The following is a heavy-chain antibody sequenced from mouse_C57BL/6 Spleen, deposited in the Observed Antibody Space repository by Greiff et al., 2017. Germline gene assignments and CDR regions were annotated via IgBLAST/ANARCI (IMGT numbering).Heavy chain of an antibody. CDR2: INYDGSST. V-gene: IGHV5-16*01. CDR1: GFTFSDYY. CDR3: ARDGDYYYGGYLDV. D-gene: IGHD1-1*01. Sequence: EVKLVESEGGLVQPGSSMKLSCTASGFTFSDYYMAWVRQVPDKGLEWVATINYDGSSTYYLDSLKSRFIISRDNAKNILYLQMSSLKSEDTATYYCARDGDYYYGGYLDVGATETTVTASS. J-gene: IGHJ1*03.